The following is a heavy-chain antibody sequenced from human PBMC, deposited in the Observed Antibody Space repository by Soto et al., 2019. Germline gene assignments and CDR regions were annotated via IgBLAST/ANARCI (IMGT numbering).Heavy chain of an antibody. CDR2: INPDGTTI. CDR1: GFTFSNYW. Sequence: EVQLVESGGGLVQPGGSLRLSCAASGFTFSNYWMHWVRQAPGKGLVWVSRINPDGTTITYADSVKGRFTISRDNAQNTLYLQMNSLSAEDTAVYYCARVAVGASWFDPWGQGTLVTVSS. CDR3: ARVAVGASWFDP. V-gene: IGHV3-74*01. D-gene: IGHD1-26*01. J-gene: IGHJ5*02.